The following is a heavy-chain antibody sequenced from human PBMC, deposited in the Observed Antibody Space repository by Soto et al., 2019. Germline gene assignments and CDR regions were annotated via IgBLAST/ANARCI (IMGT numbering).Heavy chain of an antibody. Sequence: EVQLVESGGGLVQPGGSLRLSCAASGFTFSTFEMNWVRQAPGKGLEWISYISRSGSTIYYADSVKGRFTISRDNAENSLYLHLNSLGAEDTAVYYCARGFTYGLSGSFDYWGQGTLVTVSS. V-gene: IGHV3-48*03. D-gene: IGHD3-10*01. CDR1: GFTFSTFE. J-gene: IGHJ4*02. CDR3: ARGFTYGLSGSFDY. CDR2: ISRSGSTI.